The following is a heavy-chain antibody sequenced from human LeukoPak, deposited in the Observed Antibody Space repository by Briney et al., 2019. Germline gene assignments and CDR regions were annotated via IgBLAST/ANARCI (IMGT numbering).Heavy chain of an antibody. V-gene: IGHV4-61*02. CDR3: AREDYYDSSLLP. J-gene: IGHJ5*02. CDR2: IYTSGST. D-gene: IGHD3-22*01. CDR1: GDSISSGDYY. Sequence: PSETLSLTCTVSGDSISSGDYYWSWIRQPAGKGLEWIGRIYTSGSTNYNPSLKSRVTMSVDTSKNQFSLKLSSVTAADTAVYYCAREDYYDSSLLPWGQGTLVTVSS.